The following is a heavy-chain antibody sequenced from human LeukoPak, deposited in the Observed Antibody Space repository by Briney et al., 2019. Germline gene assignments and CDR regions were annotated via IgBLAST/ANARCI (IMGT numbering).Heavy chain of an antibody. CDR3: VREDTPATANY. CDR2: TSGGGDIT. J-gene: IGHJ4*02. D-gene: IGHD2-21*02. V-gene: IGHV3-23*01. Sequence: GGSLRLSCAASGFTFSSYSMNWVRQAPGKGLEWVSATSGGGDITYYADSVKGRFTISRDNSKDTLFLQMHSLRPGDTAVYYCVREDTPATANYWGQGTLVTISS. CDR1: GFTFSSYS.